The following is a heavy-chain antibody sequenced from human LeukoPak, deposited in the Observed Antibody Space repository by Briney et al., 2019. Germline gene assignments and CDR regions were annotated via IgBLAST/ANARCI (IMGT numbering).Heavy chain of an antibody. J-gene: IGHJ4*02. CDR2: INPSGGST. V-gene: IGHV1-46*01. D-gene: IGHD4-17*01. CDR1: GYTFTSYY. Sequence: ASVKVSCKASGYTFTSYYMHWVRQAPGQGLEWMGIINPSGGSTSYAQKFQGRVTMTRDMSTSTVYMELSSLRSEDTAVYYCAGTGHDYGDYVNPFDYWGQGTLVTVSS. CDR3: AGTGHDYGDYVNPFDY.